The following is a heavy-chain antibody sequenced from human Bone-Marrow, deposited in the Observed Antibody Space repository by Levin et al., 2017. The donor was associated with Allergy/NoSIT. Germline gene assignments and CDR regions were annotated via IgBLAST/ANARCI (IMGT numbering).Heavy chain of an antibody. CDR3: TREARGAFDI. CDR1: GFTSSNAW. Sequence: GESLKISCAASGFTSSNAWMAWVRQAPGRGLEWVGLIKSKSDGGTTDYAAPVKGRFTISRDDSENTLYLQMDGLKTEDTGVYYCTREARGAFDIWGQGTMVTVSS. J-gene: IGHJ3*02. CDR2: IKSKSDGGTT. V-gene: IGHV3-15*01.